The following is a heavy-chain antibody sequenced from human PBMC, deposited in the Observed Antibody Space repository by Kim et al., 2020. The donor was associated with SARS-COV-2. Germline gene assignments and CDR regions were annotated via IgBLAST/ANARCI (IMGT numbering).Heavy chain of an antibody. D-gene: IGHD2-2*02. CDR3: ARRTYQPLLYDPMIDY. Sequence: SETLSLTCTVSGGSISSSSYYWGWIRQPPGKGLEWIGSIYYSGSTYYNPSLKSRVTISVDTSKNQFSLKLSSVTAADTAVYYCARRTYQPLLYDPMIDYWGQGTLVTVSS. CDR2: IYYSGST. V-gene: IGHV4-39*01. CDR1: GGSISSSSYY. J-gene: IGHJ4*02.